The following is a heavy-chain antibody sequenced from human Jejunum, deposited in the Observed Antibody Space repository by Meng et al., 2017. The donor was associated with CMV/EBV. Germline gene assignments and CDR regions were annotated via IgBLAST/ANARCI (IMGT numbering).Heavy chain of an antibody. D-gene: IGHD5-12*01. J-gene: IGHJ4*02. V-gene: IGHV4-30-4*08. Sequence: GGSISSGDYYWSWLRQTPGKGLEWIGFIYPSGSTYYNPSLKSRLTMSVDTSKNQFSLKLTSVTAADTAVYYCANSGYDGLWYFDYWGQGTLVTVSS. CDR2: IYPSGST. CDR1: GGSISSGDYY. CDR3: ANSGYDGLWYFDY.